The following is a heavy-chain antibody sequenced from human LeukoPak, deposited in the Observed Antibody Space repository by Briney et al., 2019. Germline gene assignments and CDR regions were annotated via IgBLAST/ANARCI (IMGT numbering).Heavy chain of an antibody. CDR3: AVLASTGKWFGEFTFDY. D-gene: IGHD3-10*01. CDR1: GGSISSGGYY. CDR2: IYYSGST. V-gene: IGHV4-39*01. Sequence: SETLSLTCTVSGGSISSGGYYWGWIRQSPGMGLEWIGSIYYSGSTYYNPSLKSRVTISVDTSENQFSLKLSPVTAADTAVYYCAVLASTGKWFGEFTFDYWGQGTLVTVSS. J-gene: IGHJ4*02.